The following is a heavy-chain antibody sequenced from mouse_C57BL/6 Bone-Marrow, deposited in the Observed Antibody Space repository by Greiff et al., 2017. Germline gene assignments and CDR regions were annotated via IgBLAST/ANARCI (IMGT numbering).Heavy chain of an antibody. V-gene: IGHV1-69*01. J-gene: IGHJ2*01. CDR3: ARRRDGYYAY. Sequence: QVQLQQPGAELVMPGASVKLSCKASGYTFTSYWMHWVKQRPGQGLEWIGEIVPSDSYTNYNQKFKGKSTLTVDTSSSTAYMQPSSLTSVDSAVYYCARRRDGYYAYWGQGTTLTVSS. CDR1: GYTFTSYW. D-gene: IGHD2-3*01. CDR2: IVPSDSYT.